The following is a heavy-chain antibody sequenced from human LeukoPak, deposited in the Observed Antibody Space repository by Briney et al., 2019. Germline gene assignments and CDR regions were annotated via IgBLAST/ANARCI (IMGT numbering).Heavy chain of an antibody. CDR2: ISSSGSTI. Sequence: HPGGSLRLSRAASGFTFSSYEMNWVRQAPGKGLEWVSYISSSGSTIYYADSVKGRFTISRDNAKNSLYLQMNSLRAEDTAVYYCARGRGYSYGSFDYWGQGTLVTVSS. CDR1: GFTFSSYE. J-gene: IGHJ4*02. CDR3: ARGRGYSYGSFDY. D-gene: IGHD5-18*01. V-gene: IGHV3-48*03.